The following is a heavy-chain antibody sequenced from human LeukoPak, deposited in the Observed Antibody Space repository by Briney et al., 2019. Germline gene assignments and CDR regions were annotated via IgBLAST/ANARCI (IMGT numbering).Heavy chain of an antibody. CDR3: ARLAAAGPRYYYYGMDV. CDR1: GGSISSSSYY. J-gene: IGHJ6*02. CDR2: IYYSGST. V-gene: IGHV4-39*01. Sequence: SETLSLTCTVSGGSISSSSYYWGWIRQPPGKGLEWIGSIYYSGSTYYNPSLKSRVTISVDTSKNQFSLKLSSVTAADTAVYYCARLAAAGPRYYYYGMDVWGQGTTVTVSS. D-gene: IGHD6-13*01.